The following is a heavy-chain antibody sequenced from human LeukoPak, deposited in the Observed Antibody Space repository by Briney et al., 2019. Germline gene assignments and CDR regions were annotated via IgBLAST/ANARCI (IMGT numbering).Heavy chain of an antibody. J-gene: IGHJ3*02. CDR3: ARQGRRYYYDSSAGAFDI. V-gene: IGHV5-51*01. D-gene: IGHD3-22*01. CDR1: GYSFTSYW. Sequence: GESLKISCKGSGYSFTSYWIGWVRKMPGKGLEWMGIIYPGDSDTRYSPSFQGQVTISADKSISTAYLQWSSLKASDTAMYYCARQGRRYYYDSSAGAFDIWGQGTMVTVSS. CDR2: IYPGDSDT.